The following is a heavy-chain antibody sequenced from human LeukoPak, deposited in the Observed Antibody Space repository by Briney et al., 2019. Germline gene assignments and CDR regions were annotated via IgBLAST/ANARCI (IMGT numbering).Heavy chain of an antibody. V-gene: IGHV4-30-4*08. CDR3: AGTTGYSSSWYDY. D-gene: IGHD6-13*01. Sequence: KPSETLSLTCTVSGGSISSGDYYWSWIRQPPGKGLEWIGYIYYSGGTYYNPSLKSRVTISVDTSKNQFSLKLSSVTAADTAVYYCAGTTGYSSSWYDYWGQGTLVTVSS. CDR2: IYYSGGT. CDR1: GGSISSGDYY. J-gene: IGHJ4*02.